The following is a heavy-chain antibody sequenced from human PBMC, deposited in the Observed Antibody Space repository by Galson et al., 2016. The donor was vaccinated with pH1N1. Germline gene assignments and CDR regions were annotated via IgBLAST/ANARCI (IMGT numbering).Heavy chain of an antibody. CDR2: MDPHTGNT. D-gene: IGHD3-10*01. CDR1: GYTFTSYH. Sequence: SVKVSCKASGYTFTSYHIYWVRQATGQGLEWMGWMDPHTGNTAYAQNFQGRLTMTRDTSLGTAFMELSSLKSEDTAVYYCARGPYYYNTYMDVWGKGTTVIVSS. V-gene: IGHV1-8*01. J-gene: IGHJ6*04. CDR3: ARGPYYYNTYMDV.